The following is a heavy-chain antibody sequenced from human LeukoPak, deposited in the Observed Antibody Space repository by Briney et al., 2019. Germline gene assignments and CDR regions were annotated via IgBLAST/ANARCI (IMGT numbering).Heavy chain of an antibody. CDR2: IYYSGST. D-gene: IGHD4-17*01. J-gene: IGHJ4*02. Sequence: PSESLSLTCTVSGGSISSGGYYWSWIRQHPGKGLEWIGYIYYSGSTYYNPSLKSRVTISVDTSKNQFSLKLSSVTAADTAVYYCARGVYGDYEGYWGQGTLVTVSS. V-gene: IGHV4-31*03. CDR1: GGSISSGGYY. CDR3: ARGVYGDYEGY.